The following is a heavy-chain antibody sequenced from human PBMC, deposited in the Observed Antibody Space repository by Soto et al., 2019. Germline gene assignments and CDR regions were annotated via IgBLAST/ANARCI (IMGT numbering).Heavy chain of an antibody. CDR3: GKGYSTGDLDY. CDR1: GYTFTIYC. Sequence: ASLRVSCQASGYTFTIYCIRWVRQAPGQGLEWMGWISAYNGNTNYAQKLQGRVTMTTDTSTSTAYMELSSLRSDDTAVYYCGKGYSTGDLDYRGQRALVTVSS. D-gene: IGHD4-17*01. V-gene: IGHV1-18*01. J-gene: IGHJ4*02. CDR2: ISAYNGNT.